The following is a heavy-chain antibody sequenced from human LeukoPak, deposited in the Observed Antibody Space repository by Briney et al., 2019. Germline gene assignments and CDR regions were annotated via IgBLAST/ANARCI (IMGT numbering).Heavy chain of an antibody. CDR3: ASPGVYSSSFWEYYFDY. V-gene: IGHV1-69*13. Sequence: SVKVSCKASGGTFSSYAISWVRQAPGQGLEWMGGIIPIFGTANYAQKFQGRVTITADESTSTAYMELSSLRSEDTAVYYCASPGVYSSSFWEYYFDYWGQGTLVTVSS. D-gene: IGHD6-6*01. CDR2: IIPIFGTA. J-gene: IGHJ4*02. CDR1: GGTFSSYA.